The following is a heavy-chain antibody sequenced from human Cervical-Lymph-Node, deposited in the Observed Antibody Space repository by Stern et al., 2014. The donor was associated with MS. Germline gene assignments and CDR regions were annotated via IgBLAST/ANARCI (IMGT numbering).Heavy chain of an antibody. J-gene: IGHJ5*02. V-gene: IGHV1-46*03. Sequence: QMQLVQSGAEVKKPGASVNVSCEASGFSFTTHYMHWIRQAPGEGLEWGGMINPNSGTTSYARQFQGRVIITSDTSTSTIYMELTGLRSEDTALYFCTRVQRERRALDHFDPWGQGTLVTVSS. CDR1: GFSFTTHY. CDR3: TRVQRERRALDHFDP. CDR2: INPNSGTT. D-gene: IGHD1-1*01.